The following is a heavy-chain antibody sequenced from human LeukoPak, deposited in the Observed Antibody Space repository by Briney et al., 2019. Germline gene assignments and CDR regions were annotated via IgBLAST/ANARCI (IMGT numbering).Heavy chain of an antibody. CDR3: GREVPGGTTSLDC. D-gene: IGHD1-7*01. V-gene: IGHV3-7*04. CDR2: IKEDVSDK. J-gene: IGHJ4*02. Sequence: GGSLRLSCAASGFTFSSYWMSWIRQAPGKGLEWVANIKEDVSDKNYVDSVRGRFTISRDNAKNALYLQMNSLRAEDTAVYYCGREVPGGTTSLDCWGQGTVVTVSP. CDR1: GFTFSSYW.